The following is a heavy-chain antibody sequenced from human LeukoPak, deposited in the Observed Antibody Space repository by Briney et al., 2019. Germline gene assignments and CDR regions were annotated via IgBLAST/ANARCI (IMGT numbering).Heavy chain of an antibody. Sequence: GRSLRLSCAASGCTFDDYAMHWVRQAPGKGLEWVSGISWNSGSIGYADSVKGRFTISRDNAKNSLYLKMNSLRAEDTDLYYCAKGGILTGYYRESDAFDIWGQGTMVTVSS. CDR2: ISWNSGSI. CDR3: AKGGILTGYYRESDAFDI. CDR1: GCTFDDYA. J-gene: IGHJ3*02. V-gene: IGHV3-9*01. D-gene: IGHD3-9*01.